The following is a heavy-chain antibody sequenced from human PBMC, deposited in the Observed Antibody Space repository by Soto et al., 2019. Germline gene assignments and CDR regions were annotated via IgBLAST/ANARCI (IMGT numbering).Heavy chain of an antibody. V-gene: IGHV3-23*01. CDR2: ISGSGGST. Sequence: PGGSLRLSCAASGFTFSSYAMSWVRQAPGKGLEWVSAISGSGGSTYYADSVKGRFTISRDNSKNTLYLQMNSLRAEDTAVYYCAKVNEGYCSSTSCNRVGYFDYWGQGTLVTVSS. J-gene: IGHJ4*02. D-gene: IGHD2-2*01. CDR1: GFTFSSYA. CDR3: AKVNEGYCSSTSCNRVGYFDY.